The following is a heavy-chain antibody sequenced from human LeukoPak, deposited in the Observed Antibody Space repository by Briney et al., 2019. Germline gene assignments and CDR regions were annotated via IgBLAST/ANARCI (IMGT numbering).Heavy chain of an antibody. CDR3: ARGGTTVTPGLLWFDP. J-gene: IGHJ5*02. CDR2: IYYSGST. CDR1: GGSVSSGSYY. V-gene: IGHV4-61*01. Sequence: SETLSLTCTVSGGSVSSGSYYWSWIRQPPGKGLEWIGYIYYSGSTNYNPSLKSRVTISVDTSKNQFSLKLSSVTAADTAVYYCARGGTTVTPGLLWFDPWGQGTLVTVSS. D-gene: IGHD4-17*01.